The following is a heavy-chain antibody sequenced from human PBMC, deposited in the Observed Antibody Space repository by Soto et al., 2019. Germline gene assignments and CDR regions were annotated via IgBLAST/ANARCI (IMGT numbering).Heavy chain of an antibody. CDR3: VRAGAVDTAMVSDYYGMDV. Sequence: QVQLVQSGAEVKKPGSSVKVSCKASGGTFSSYAISWVRQAPGQGLEWMGGIIPIFGTANYAQKFQGRVTITADESTSTAYMELSSLRSEDTAVYYCVRAGAVDTAMVSDYYGMDVWGQGTTVTVSS. J-gene: IGHJ6*02. D-gene: IGHD5-18*01. CDR1: GGTFSSYA. CDR2: IIPIFGTA. V-gene: IGHV1-69*01.